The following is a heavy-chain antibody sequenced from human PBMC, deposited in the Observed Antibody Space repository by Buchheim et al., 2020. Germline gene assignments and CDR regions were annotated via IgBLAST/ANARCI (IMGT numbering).Heavy chain of an antibody. J-gene: IGHJ6*02. V-gene: IGHV3-48*03. D-gene: IGHD3-16*01. Sequence: EVQLVESGGGLVQPGGSLRLSCAASGFTFSSYEMNWVRQAPGKGLEWVSYISSSGSTIYYADSVKGRFTISRDNAKNSLYLQMNSLRAEDTAVYYCARDAVLSTGGYYDYVWGSYMDVWGQGTT. CDR3: ARDAVLSTGGYYDYVWGSYMDV. CDR1: GFTFSSYE. CDR2: ISSSGSTI.